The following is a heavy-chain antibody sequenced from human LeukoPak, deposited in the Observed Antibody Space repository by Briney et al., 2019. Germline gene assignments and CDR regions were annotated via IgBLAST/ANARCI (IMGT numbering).Heavy chain of an antibody. D-gene: IGHD3-22*01. CDR2: ISYDGSNK. CDR1: GFTFSSYG. V-gene: IGHV3-30*18. Sequence: GGSLRLSCAASGFTFSSYGMHWVRQAPGKGLEWVAVISYDGSNKCYADSVKGRFTISRDNSKNTLYLQMNSLRAEDTAVYYCAKAYYGTYDYWGQGTLVTVSS. J-gene: IGHJ4*02. CDR3: AKAYYGTYDY.